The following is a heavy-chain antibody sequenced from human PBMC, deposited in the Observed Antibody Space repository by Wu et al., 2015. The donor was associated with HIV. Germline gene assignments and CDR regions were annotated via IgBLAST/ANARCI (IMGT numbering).Heavy chain of an antibody. V-gene: IGHV1-8*01. J-gene: IGHJ2*01. D-gene: IGHD3-22*01. CDR3: ARAASFFYDKHGYYRNWYFDV. Sequence: QVQLVQSETEMKKPGASLKVSCKASGYTFSAYDINWVRQAPGQGLEWMGWMNPNSGNTGYPQKFQGRVTMTRDTSISTAYMELSSLKSEDTAVYYCARAASFFYDKHGYYRNWYFDVWGRGTLVAVSS. CDR1: GYTFSAYD. CDR2: MNPNSGNT.